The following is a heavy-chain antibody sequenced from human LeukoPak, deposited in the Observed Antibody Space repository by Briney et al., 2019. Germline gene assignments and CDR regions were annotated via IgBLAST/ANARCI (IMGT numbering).Heavy chain of an antibody. J-gene: IGHJ4*02. CDR3: ARATTIGGGWWPIEGSSYYFDY. CDR1: GGSISSGGYY. Sequence: PSETLSLTCTVSGGSISSGGYYWSWIRQHPGKGLEWIGYIYYSGSTYYNPSLKSRVTISVDTSKNQFSLKLSSVTAADTAVYYCARATTIGGGWWPIEGSSYYFDYWGQGTLVTVSS. CDR2: IYYSGST. V-gene: IGHV4-31*03. D-gene: IGHD2-15*01.